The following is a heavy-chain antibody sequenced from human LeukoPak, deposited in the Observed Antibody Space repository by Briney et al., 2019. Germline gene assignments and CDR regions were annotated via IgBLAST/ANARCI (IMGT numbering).Heavy chain of an antibody. J-gene: IGHJ6*02. V-gene: IGHV1-8*01. CDR1: GYTFTSYD. D-gene: IGHD2-15*01. CDR2: MNPNSGNT. CDR3: ARVFRYCSGGSCYFRYYYYGMDV. Sequence: ASVKVSCKASGYTFTSYDINRVRQATGQGLEWMGWMNPNSGNTGYAQKFQGRVTMTRNTSISTAYMELSSLRSEDTAVYYCARVFRYCSGGSCYFRYYYYGMDVWGQGTTVTVSS.